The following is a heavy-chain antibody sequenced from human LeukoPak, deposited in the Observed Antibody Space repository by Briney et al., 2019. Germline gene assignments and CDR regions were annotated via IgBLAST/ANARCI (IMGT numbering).Heavy chain of an antibody. V-gene: IGHV1-2*02. CDR3: ARGRRDGYNQHNWFDP. CDR1: GYTFTGYY. D-gene: IGHD5-24*01. CDR2: INPNSGGT. J-gene: IGHJ5*02. Sequence: GASVKVSCKASGYTFTGYYMHWVRQAPGQGLEWMGWINPNSGGTNYAQKFQGRVTMTRDTSISTAYMELSRLRSDDTAVYYCARGRRDGYNQHNWFDPWGQGTLVTVSS.